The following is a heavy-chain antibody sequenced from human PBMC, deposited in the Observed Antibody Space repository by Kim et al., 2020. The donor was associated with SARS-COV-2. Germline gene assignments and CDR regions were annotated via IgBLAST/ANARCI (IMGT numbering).Heavy chain of an antibody. V-gene: IGHV3-33*08. D-gene: IGHD1-1*01. CDR1: GFTFSSYG. CDR3: ARSYNWNVLGGGSYFDY. CDR2: IWYDGSNK. Sequence: GGSLRLSCAASGFTFSSYGMHWVRQAPGKGLEWVAVIWYDGSNKYYADSVKGRFTISRDNSKNTLYLQMNSLRAEDTAVYYCARSYNWNVLGGGSYFDYWGQGTLVTVSS. J-gene: IGHJ4*02.